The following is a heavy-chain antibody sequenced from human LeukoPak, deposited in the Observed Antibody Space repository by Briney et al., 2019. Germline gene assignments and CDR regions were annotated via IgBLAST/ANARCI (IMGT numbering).Heavy chain of an antibody. Sequence: SVPVSCKASGSTFSSYAISWVRQAPGQGLEWMGGIIPIFGTANYAQKFQGRVTITTDESTSTAYMELSSLRSEDTAVYYCARGSGPWIQLWSQDAFDIWGQGTMVTVSS. CDR1: GSTFSSYA. D-gene: IGHD5-18*01. CDR2: IIPIFGTA. J-gene: IGHJ3*02. V-gene: IGHV1-69*05. CDR3: ARGSGPWIQLWSQDAFDI.